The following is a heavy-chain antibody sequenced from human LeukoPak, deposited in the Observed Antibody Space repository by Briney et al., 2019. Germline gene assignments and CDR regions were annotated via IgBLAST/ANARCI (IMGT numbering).Heavy chain of an antibody. J-gene: IGHJ4*02. CDR2: IWYDGSDK. CDR1: GFTFSSFG. CDR3: AREETGTDFDY. Sequence: GGSLRLSCAASGFTFSSFGMHWVRQAPGKGLEWVAVIWYDGSDKYYVDSVKGRFTISRDNSKITLYLQMNSLRVDDTAVYYCAREETGTDFDYWGQGTLVTVSS. D-gene: IGHD1-7*01. V-gene: IGHV3-33*01.